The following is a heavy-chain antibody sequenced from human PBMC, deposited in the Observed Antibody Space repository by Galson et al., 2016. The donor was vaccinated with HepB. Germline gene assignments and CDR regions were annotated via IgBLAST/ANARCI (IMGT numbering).Heavy chain of an antibody. Sequence: TLSLTCIVSGGSISSSTYYWGWIRQPPGKGLDWIGSIYYSGITYYNPSLTSRVTISVDKSKNQVSLELSPVIAADTADYYCARGFGGGGLGYWGQGTLVTVSS. V-gene: IGHV4-39*07. CDR2: IYYSGIT. CDR1: GGSISSSTYY. CDR3: ARGFGGGGLGY. D-gene: IGHD3-16*01. J-gene: IGHJ4*02.